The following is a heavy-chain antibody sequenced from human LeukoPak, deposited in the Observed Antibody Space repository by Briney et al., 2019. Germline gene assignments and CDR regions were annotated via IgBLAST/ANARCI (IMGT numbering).Heavy chain of an antibody. J-gene: IGHJ3*02. V-gene: IGHV4-34*01. CDR2: INHSGST. CDR3: PIAVAGIGAFDI. D-gene: IGHD6-19*01. CDR1: GGSFSGYY. Sequence: SETLSLTCAVYGGSFSGYYWSWMRQPPGKGLEWIGEINHSGSTNYNPSLKSRVTISVDTSKNQFSLKLSSVTAADTAVYYCPIAVAGIGAFDIWGQGTMVTVSS.